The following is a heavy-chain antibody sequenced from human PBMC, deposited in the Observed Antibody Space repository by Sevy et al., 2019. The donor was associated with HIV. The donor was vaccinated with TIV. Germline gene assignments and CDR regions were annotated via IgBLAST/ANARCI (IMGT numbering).Heavy chain of an antibody. CDR2: ITPYNGDT. CDR1: GYTFTAYH. CDR3: ARGRATNVGGYYFDH. D-gene: IGHD6-25*01. J-gene: IGHJ4*02. V-gene: IGHV1-18*01. Sequence: ASVKVSCKASGYTFTAYHITWVQQAPGQGLEWMGWITPYNGDTDYARGLQGRVTMTTDTSLRTAYLELRSLKFDDSGMYYCARGRATNVGGYYFDHWGQGALVTVSS.